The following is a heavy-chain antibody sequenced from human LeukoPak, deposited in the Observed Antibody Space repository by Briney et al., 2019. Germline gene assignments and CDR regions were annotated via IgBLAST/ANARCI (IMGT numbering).Heavy chain of an antibody. D-gene: IGHD3-22*01. V-gene: IGHV4-59*12. J-gene: IGHJ3*02. CDR3: ARGAYYYDSSGRKRAAFDI. Sequence: SETLSLTCTVSGGSISSYYWSWIRQPPGKGLEWIGYIYYSGSTNYNPSLKSRVTISVDTSKNQFSLKLSSVTAGDTAVYYCARGAYYYDSSGRKRAAFDIWGQGTMVTVSS. CDR1: GGSISSYY. CDR2: IYYSGST.